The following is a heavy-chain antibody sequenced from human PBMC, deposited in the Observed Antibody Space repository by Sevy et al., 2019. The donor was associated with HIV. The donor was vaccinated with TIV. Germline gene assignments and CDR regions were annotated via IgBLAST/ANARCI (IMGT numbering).Heavy chain of an antibody. Sequence: GGSLRLSCAASGFNFRNYSMTWVRQAPRKGLDWVAYISSGSGTIHYADSVKDRFTISRDNAKNSLFLQMNSLRDEDTAIYYGARPYCSGDDCYSELDYWGQGILVTVSS. CDR2: ISSGSGTI. D-gene: IGHD2-15*01. CDR3: ARPYCSGDDCYSELDY. CDR1: GFNFRNYS. V-gene: IGHV3-48*02. J-gene: IGHJ4*02.